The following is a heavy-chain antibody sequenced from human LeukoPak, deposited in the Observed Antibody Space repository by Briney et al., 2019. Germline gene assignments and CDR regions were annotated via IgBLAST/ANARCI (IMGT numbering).Heavy chain of an antibody. V-gene: IGHV3-23*01. J-gene: IGHJ3*02. D-gene: IGHD2-15*01. CDR3: ARNRIDAFDI. Sequence: GGSLRLSCAASGFTFSSYAMTWVRQAPGKGLEWVSTISGSGGGTYYADSVKGRFTISRDNSKNTVHLQMNRLRAEDTAVYFCARNRIDAFDIWGQGTMVTVSS. CDR1: GFTFSSYA. CDR2: ISGSGGGT.